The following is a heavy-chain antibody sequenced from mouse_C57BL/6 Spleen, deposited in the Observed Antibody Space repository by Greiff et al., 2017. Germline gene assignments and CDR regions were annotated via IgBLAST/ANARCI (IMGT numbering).Heavy chain of an antibody. D-gene: IGHD1-1*01. CDR2: IDPSDSYT. J-gene: IGHJ2*01. Sequence: QVHVKQPGAELVKPGASVKLSCKASGYTFTSYWMQWVKQRPGQGLEWIGEIDPSDSYTNYNQKFKGKATLTVDTSSSTAYMQLSSLTSEDSAVYYCARRNYYGYRGQGTTLTVSS. CDR1: GYTFTSYW. V-gene: IGHV1-50*01. CDR3: ARRNYYGY.